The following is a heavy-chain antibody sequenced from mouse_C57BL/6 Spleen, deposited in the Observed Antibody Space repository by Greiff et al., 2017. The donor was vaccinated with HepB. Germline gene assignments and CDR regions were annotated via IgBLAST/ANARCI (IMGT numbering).Heavy chain of an antibody. CDR3: ASEGSGYDFDY. V-gene: IGHV1-64*01. D-gene: IGHD2-14*01. J-gene: IGHJ2*01. CDR1: GYTFTSYW. Sequence: QVQLQQPGAELVKPGASVKLSCKASGYTFTSYWMHWVKQRPGQGLEWIGMIHPNSGSTNYNEKFKSKATLTVDKSSSTAYMQLSSLTSEDSAVYYCASEGSGYDFDYWGKGTTLTVSS. CDR2: IHPNSGST.